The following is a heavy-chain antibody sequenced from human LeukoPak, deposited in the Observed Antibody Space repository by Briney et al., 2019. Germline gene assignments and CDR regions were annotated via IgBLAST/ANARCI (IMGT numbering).Heavy chain of an antibody. D-gene: IGHD3-9*01. CDR3: ARDRAGYYGTPFDP. CDR1: GGSIRSYY. J-gene: IGHJ5*02. V-gene: IGHV4-59*01. CDR2: IYYSGST. Sequence: SETLSLTCTVSGGSIRSYYWSWIRQPPGKGLEWIGYIYYSGSTNYNPSLKSRVAISVDTSKNQFSLKLSSVTAADTAVYYCARDRAGYYGTPFDPWGQGTLVTVSS.